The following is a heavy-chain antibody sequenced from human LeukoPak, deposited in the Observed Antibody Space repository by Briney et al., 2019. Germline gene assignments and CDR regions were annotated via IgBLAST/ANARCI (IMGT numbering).Heavy chain of an antibody. CDR2: ISSSGSTI. D-gene: IGHD6-13*01. CDR3: ARETIAAAGLDAFDI. CDR1: GFTFSDYY. Sequence: GGSLRLSCAASGFTFSDYYMSWIRQAPGKGLEWVSYISSSGSTIYYADSVKGRFTISRDNAKNSLYLQMNSLRAEDTAVYYCARETIAAAGLDAFDIWGQGTMVTVSS. J-gene: IGHJ3*02. V-gene: IGHV3-11*01.